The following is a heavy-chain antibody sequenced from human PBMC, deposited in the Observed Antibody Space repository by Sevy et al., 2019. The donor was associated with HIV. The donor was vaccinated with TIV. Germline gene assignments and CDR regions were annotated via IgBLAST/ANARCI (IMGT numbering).Heavy chain of an antibody. CDR3: ARRRNYGVSPYLGY. Sequence: SETLSLTCAVYGGSFSGCYWSWIRQPPGKGLEWIGEINHSGSTNYNPSLKSRVTISVDTSKNQFSLKLSSVTAADTAVYYCARRRNYGVSPYLGYWGQGTLVTVSS. D-gene: IGHD4-17*01. J-gene: IGHJ4*02. V-gene: IGHV4-34*01. CDR2: INHSGST. CDR1: GGSFSGCY.